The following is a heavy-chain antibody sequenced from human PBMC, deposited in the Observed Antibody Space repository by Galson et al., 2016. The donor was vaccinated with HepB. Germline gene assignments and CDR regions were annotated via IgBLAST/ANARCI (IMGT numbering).Heavy chain of an antibody. CDR1: GGTFRTFA. D-gene: IGHD5-24*01. J-gene: IGHJ6*02. Sequence: GGTFRTFALGWVRQAPGQGLEWMGRIIPILDIAYYAQKLQGRVSITADNSTSTAYMELSSLRSEDTAMYYCARAEVATITGAVTYYGMDVWGQGTTVTVSS. V-gene: IGHV1-69*04. CDR2: IIPILDIA. CDR3: ARAEVATITGAVTYYGMDV.